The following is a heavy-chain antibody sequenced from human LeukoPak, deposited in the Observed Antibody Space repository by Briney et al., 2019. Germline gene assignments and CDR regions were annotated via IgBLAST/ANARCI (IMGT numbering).Heavy chain of an antibody. CDR1: GYTFTGYY. J-gene: IGHJ5*02. CDR2: INPNSGGT. CDR3: ARGNYYGSGSSKRNWFDP. V-gene: IGHV1-2*02. Sequence: ASVKVSCKASGYTFTGYYMHWVRQAPGQGLEWMGWINPNSGGTNYAQKFQGRVTMTRDTSISTAYMELSRLRSDDTAVYYCARGNYYGSGSSKRNWFDPWGQGTLVTVSS. D-gene: IGHD3-10*01.